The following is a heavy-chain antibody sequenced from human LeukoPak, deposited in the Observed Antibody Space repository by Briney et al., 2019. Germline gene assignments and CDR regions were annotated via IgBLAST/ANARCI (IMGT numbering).Heavy chain of an antibody. Sequence: ASETLSLTCTVSGGSISSSSYYWGWIRQPPGKGLEWIGSIYYSGSTYYNPSLNSRVTISVDTSKNQFSLKLSSVTAADTAVYYCARQSDYYDSSGYYPLFDYWGQGTLVTVSS. CDR1: GGSISSSSYY. J-gene: IGHJ4*02. V-gene: IGHV4-39*01. D-gene: IGHD3-22*01. CDR2: IYYSGST. CDR3: ARQSDYYDSSGYYPLFDY.